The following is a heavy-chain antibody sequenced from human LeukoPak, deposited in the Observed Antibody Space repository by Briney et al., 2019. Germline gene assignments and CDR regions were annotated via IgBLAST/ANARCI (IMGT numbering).Heavy chain of an antibody. D-gene: IGHD3-22*01. V-gene: IGHV5-51*01. CDR3: ARHYYYDSSGYYPRTPKNWFDP. CDR2: IYPGASDT. Sequence: GESLKISCKGSGYSFTSYWIGWVRQMPGKGLEWMGIIYPGASDTRYSPSFQGQVTISADKSISTAYLQWSSLKASDTAMYYCARHYYYDSSGYYPRTPKNWFDPWGQGTLVTVSS. J-gene: IGHJ5*02. CDR1: GYSFTSYW.